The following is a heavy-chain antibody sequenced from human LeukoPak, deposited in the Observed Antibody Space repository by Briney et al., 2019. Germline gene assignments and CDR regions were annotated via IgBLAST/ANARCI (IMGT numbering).Heavy chain of an antibody. CDR3: ARKGGYGLDFDY. CDR2: ISSSGSTI. Sequence: GGSLRLSCAASGFTFRSYEMNWGRQAPGKGLEWVSYISSSGSTIYNAEFVKGRFTISRDNAKNSLYLQMNSLRAEDTAVYYCARKGGYGLDFDYWGQGVLVTVSS. D-gene: IGHD5-18*01. J-gene: IGHJ4*02. V-gene: IGHV3-48*03. CDR1: GFTFRSYE.